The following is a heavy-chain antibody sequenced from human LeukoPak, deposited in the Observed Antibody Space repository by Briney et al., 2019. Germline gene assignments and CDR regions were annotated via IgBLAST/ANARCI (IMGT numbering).Heavy chain of an antibody. J-gene: IGHJ4*02. CDR2: ISPYNGNT. Sequence: ASVKVSCKTSGYTFTNYGISWLRQAPGQGLEWMGWISPYNGNTIYAQKLQGRVTVTTDTSTSTAYMELRSLRSDDTAVYYCTRTVLDCKNGVCYDYWGQGTLVTVSS. CDR3: TRTVLDCKNGVCYDY. V-gene: IGHV1-18*01. CDR1: GYTFTNYG. D-gene: IGHD2-8*01.